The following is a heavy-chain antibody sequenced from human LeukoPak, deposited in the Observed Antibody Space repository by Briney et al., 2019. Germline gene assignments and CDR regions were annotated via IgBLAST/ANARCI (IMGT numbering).Heavy chain of an antibody. CDR1: GYTFTSYG. CDR2: ISAYNGNT. CDR3: ARQIAVAGTSWFDP. D-gene: IGHD6-19*01. J-gene: IGHJ5*02. Sequence: ASVKVSCKASGYTFTSYGISWVRQAPGQGLEWMGWISAYNGNTNYAQKLQGRVNMTTDTSTSTAYMELRSLRSDDTAVYYCARQIAVAGTSWFDPWGQGTLVTVSS. V-gene: IGHV1-18*01.